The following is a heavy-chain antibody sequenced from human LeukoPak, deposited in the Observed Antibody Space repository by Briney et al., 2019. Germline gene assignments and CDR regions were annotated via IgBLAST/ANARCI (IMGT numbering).Heavy chain of an antibody. CDR3: TTDGELPPFDY. CDR2: IKQDGSEK. Sequence: GGSLTLSCAASGFTFSSYWMSWVRQAPGKGLEWVANIKQDGSEKYYVGSVKGRFTISRDNAKNSLYLQMNSLKTEDTAVYYCTTDGELPPFDYWGQGTLVTVSS. V-gene: IGHV3-7*03. D-gene: IGHD1-26*01. J-gene: IGHJ4*02. CDR1: GFTFSSYW.